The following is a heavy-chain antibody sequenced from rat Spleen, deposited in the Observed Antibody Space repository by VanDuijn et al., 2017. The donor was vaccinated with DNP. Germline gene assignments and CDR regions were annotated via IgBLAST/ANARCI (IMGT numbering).Heavy chain of an antibody. J-gene: IGHJ2*01. CDR3: ARHVLPLRVWDY. V-gene: IGHV5-22*01. CDR1: GFTLSDYY. Sequence: EVQLVESGGGLVEPGRSLKLSCAASGFTLSDYYMAWVRQAPTKGLEWVAYISYDGGSNYHGDSVKGRFTISRDNAKSTLYLQMNSLRSEDMATYYCARHVLPLRVWDYWGQGVMVTVSS. D-gene: IGHD1-4*01. CDR2: ISYDGGSN.